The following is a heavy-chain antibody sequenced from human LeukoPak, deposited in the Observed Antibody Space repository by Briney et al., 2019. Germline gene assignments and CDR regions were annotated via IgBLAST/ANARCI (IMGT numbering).Heavy chain of an antibody. Sequence: GGSLRLSCAASGFTVSGNYMSWVRQAPGKGLEWVSLIYSGGTTYYADSVKGRFTISRDNSKNTLYLQMNSLRAEDTAVYYCAKEAYSSSWYEVDAFDIWGQGTMVTVSS. CDR2: IYSGGTT. J-gene: IGHJ3*02. V-gene: IGHV3-53*01. D-gene: IGHD6-13*01. CDR3: AKEAYSSSWYEVDAFDI. CDR1: GFTVSGNY.